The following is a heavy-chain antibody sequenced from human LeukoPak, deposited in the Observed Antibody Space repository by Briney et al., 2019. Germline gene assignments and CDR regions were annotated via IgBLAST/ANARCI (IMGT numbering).Heavy chain of an antibody. D-gene: IGHD3-10*01. CDR1: GYTFTGYY. V-gene: IGHV1-2*02. CDR3: ARYYYGSGSYYINWFDP. Sequence: ASVKVSCKASGYTFTGYYMHWVRQAPGQGLEWMGWINPNSGGTNYAQKFQGRVTMTRNTSISTAYMELSSLRSEDTAVYYCARYYYGSGSYYINWFDPWGQGTLVTVSS. J-gene: IGHJ5*02. CDR2: INPNSGGT.